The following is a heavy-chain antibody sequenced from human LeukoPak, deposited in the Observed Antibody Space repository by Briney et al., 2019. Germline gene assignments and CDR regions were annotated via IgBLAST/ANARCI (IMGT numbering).Heavy chain of an antibody. CDR1: GFTFSSYS. Sequence: GESLRLSCAASGFTFSSYSMNWVRQAPGKGLEWVSSISSSSSYIYYADSVKGRFTISRDNAKNSLYLQMNSLRAEDTAVYYCARVGSSSSGDDYWGQGTLVTVSS. V-gene: IGHV3-21*01. CDR3: ARVGSSSSGDDY. D-gene: IGHD6-6*01. J-gene: IGHJ4*02. CDR2: ISSSSSYI.